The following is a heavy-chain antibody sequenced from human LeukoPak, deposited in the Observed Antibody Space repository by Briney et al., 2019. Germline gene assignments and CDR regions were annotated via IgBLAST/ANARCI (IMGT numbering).Heavy chain of an antibody. CDR3: ARNNYDFWSSMDV. V-gene: IGHV4-59*01. Sequence: SETLSLTCTVSGGSISSYYWSWIRQPPGKGLEWIGYIYYSGSTNYNPSLKSRVTISVDTSKNQFSLKLSSVTAADTAVYYCARNNYDFWSSMDVWGKGTTVTVSS. CDR1: GGSISSYY. J-gene: IGHJ6*03. D-gene: IGHD3-3*01. CDR2: IYYSGST.